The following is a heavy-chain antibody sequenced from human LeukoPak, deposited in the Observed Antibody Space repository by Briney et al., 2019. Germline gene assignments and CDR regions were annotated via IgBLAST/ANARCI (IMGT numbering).Heavy chain of an antibody. CDR2: IYYSGNT. D-gene: IGHD3-10*01. V-gene: IGHV4-31*03. CDR1: GGSISSGGFY. J-gene: IGHJ4*02. Sequence: SQTLSLTCTVSGGSISSGGFYWTWIRQHRGKGLEWIGYIYYSGNTYYNPSLKSRLTISVDRSKNQFSLKLTSVTAADTAVYYCARVRMVRGVIGGDFDYWGQGTLVTVSS. CDR3: ARVRMVRGVIGGDFDY.